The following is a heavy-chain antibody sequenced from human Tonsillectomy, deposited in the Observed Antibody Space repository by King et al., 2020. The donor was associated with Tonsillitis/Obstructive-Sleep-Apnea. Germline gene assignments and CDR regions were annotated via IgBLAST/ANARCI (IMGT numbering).Heavy chain of an antibody. V-gene: IGHV4-34*01. J-gene: IGHJ6*02. CDR1: GGSFSGYY. CDR3: ARVGGYCSSTSCYTSPYYSYGMDV. CDR2: INHSGST. Sequence: VQLQQWGAGLLKPSETLSLTCAVYGGSFSGYYWSWIRQPPGKGLEWIGEINHSGSTNYNPSLKSRVTISVDTSKNQFSLKLSSVTAADTAVYYCARVGGYCSSTSCYTSPYYSYGMDVWGQGTTVTVSS. D-gene: IGHD2-2*02.